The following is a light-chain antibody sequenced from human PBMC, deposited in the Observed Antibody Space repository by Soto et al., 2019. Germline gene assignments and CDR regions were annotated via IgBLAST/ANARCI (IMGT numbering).Light chain of an antibody. CDR3: QQHNSFSIT. J-gene: IGKJ5*01. CDR1: QSISSW. Sequence: DIQMTQSPSTLSGSVGDRVTITCRASQSISSWLAWYQQKPGKAPKLLIYKASSLESGVPSRFSGSGSGTEFTLTINSLQADDFATYYCQQHNSFSITFGQGTRLENK. V-gene: IGKV1-5*03. CDR2: KAS.